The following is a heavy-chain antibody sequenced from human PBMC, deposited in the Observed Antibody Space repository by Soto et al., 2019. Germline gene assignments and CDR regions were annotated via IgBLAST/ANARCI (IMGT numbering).Heavy chain of an antibody. V-gene: IGHV4-59*01. CDR2: IYYSGST. D-gene: IGHD3-3*01. Sequence: PSETLSLTCTVSGGSISSYYWSWIRQPPGKGLEWIGYIYYSGSTNYNPSLKSRVTISVDTSKNQFSLKLSSVTAADTAVYYCARGLTRFLEWFSLSYYYYGMDVWGQGTTVTVSS. CDR1: GGSISSYY. CDR3: ARGLTRFLEWFSLSYYYYGMDV. J-gene: IGHJ6*02.